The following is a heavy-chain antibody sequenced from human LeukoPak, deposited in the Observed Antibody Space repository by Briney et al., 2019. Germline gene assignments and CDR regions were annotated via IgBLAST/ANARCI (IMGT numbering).Heavy chain of an antibody. J-gene: IGHJ4*02. D-gene: IGHD2-8*02. CDR3: ARATLVYFDY. Sequence: ASVKLSCKASGYTFTSYDINWVRQATGQGLEWMGWMNPNSGNTGYAQNFQGRVTMTRNTSISTAYMELSSLRSEDTAVYYCARATLVYFDYWGQGTLVTVSS. CDR2: MNPNSGNT. V-gene: IGHV1-8*01. CDR1: GYTFTSYD.